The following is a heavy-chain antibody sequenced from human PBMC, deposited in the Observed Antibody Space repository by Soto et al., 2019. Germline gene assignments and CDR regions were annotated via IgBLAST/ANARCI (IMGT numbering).Heavy chain of an antibody. J-gene: IGHJ4*02. CDR2: IIPILGIA. CDR1: GGTFSSYT. Sequence: QVQLVQSGAEVKKPGSSVKVSCKASGGTFSSYTISWVRQAPGQGLEWMGRIIPILGIANYAQKFQGRVTITADKSTITAYMELSSLRSEDTAVYYCSRALGYRPDLGRYSLDCWGQGTLVTVSA. V-gene: IGHV1-69*02. D-gene: IGHD3-16*02. CDR3: SRALGYRPDLGRYSLDC.